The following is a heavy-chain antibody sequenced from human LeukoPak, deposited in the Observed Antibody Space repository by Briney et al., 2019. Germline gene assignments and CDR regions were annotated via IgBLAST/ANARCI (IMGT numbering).Heavy chain of an antibody. D-gene: IGHD3-10*01. CDR1: GGSFSGYY. CDR2: VNHSGST. V-gene: IGHV4-34*01. J-gene: IGHJ4*02. CDR3: ARLGLRFSRPFDY. Sequence: PSETLSLTCAVYGGSFSGYYWSWIRQPPGKGLEWIGEVNHSGSTNYNPSLKSRVTISVDTSKNQFSLKLSSVTAADTAVYYCARLGLRFSRPFDYWGQGTLVTVSS.